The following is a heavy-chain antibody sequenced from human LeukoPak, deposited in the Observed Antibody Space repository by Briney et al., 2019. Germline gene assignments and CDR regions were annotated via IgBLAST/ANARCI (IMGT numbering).Heavy chain of an antibody. CDR1: GITLSNYG. Sequence: GGSLRLSCAVSGITLSNYGMSWVRQTPGKGLEWVAGISDSGGRTKYADSVKGRFTISRDNPKNTLYLQMNSLRAEDTAVYFCAKRGVVIRVILVGFHKEAYYFDSWGQGALVTVSS. D-gene: IGHD3-10*01. V-gene: IGHV3-23*01. J-gene: IGHJ4*02. CDR3: AKRGVVIRVILVGFHKEAYYFDS. CDR2: ISDSGGRT.